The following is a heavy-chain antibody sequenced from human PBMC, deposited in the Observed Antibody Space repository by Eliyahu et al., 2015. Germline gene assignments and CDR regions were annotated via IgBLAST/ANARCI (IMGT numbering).Heavy chain of an antibody. CDR3: AKAAVDTALFGFDY. D-gene: IGHD5-18*01. V-gene: IGHV3-23*01. Sequence: EVQLLESGGGLVQPGGSXRLSCAASGFXFSSYAMXWVRQAPGKGLGWVSAISGSGGSTYYADSVKGRFTISRDNSKNTLYLQMNSLRAEDTAVYYCAKAAVDTALFGFDYWGQGTLVTVSS. J-gene: IGHJ4*02. CDR2: ISGSGGST. CDR1: GFXFSSYA.